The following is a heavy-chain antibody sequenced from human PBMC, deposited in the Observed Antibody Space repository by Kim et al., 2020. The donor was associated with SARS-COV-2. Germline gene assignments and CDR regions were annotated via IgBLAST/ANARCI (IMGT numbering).Heavy chain of an antibody. V-gene: IGHV3-7*03. Sequence: GGSLRLSCAASGFTFSSHWMSWVRQAPGKGLEWVAKIAHDGPEEYYLDSVKGRFTISRDNARNSLYLQMNSLRADETAVFYCARLFRTAIFGDYFDYWGQGALVTVAS. D-gene: IGHD3-3*01. J-gene: IGHJ4*02. CDR2: IAHDGPEE. CDR1: GFTFSSHW. CDR3: ARLFRTAIFGDYFDY.